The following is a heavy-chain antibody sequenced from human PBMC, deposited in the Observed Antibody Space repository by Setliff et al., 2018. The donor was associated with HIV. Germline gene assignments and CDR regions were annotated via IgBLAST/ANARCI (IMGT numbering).Heavy chain of an antibody. Sequence: VKVSCKASGGTFSSYAISWVRQAPGQGLEWMGGIIPIFGTANYAQKFQGRVTITTDESTSTAYMELSSLRSEDTAVYSCARERRYCSGGSCSKFFDYWGQGTLVTVSS. V-gene: IGHV1-69*05. D-gene: IGHD2-15*01. CDR1: GGTFSSYA. CDR2: IIPIFGTA. J-gene: IGHJ4*02. CDR3: ARERRYCSGGSCSKFFDY.